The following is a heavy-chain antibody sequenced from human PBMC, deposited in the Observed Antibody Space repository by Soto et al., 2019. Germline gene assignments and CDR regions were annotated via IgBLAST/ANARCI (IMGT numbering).Heavy chain of an antibody. Sequence: GASVKVSCKASGHTFTGYYMHWVRQAPGQGLEWMGWINPNSGGTNYAQKFQGRVTITADESTSTAYMELSSLRSEDTAVYYCARDRGYSSGWSTPLDYWGQGTLVTVSS. CDR3: ARDRGYSSGWSTPLDY. CDR1: GHTFTGYY. J-gene: IGHJ4*02. D-gene: IGHD6-19*01. CDR2: INPNSGGT. V-gene: IGHV1-2*02.